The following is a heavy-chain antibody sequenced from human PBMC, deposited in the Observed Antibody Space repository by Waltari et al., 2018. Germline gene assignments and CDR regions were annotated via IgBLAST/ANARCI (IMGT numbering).Heavy chain of an antibody. J-gene: IGHJ5*02. D-gene: IGHD1-26*01. V-gene: IGHV4-59*01. CDR3: ARSGSYNWNWFDP. CDR1: GGSISSYY. Sequence: QVQLQESGPGLVKPSETLSLTCTVSGGSISSYYWSWIRQPPGKGLEWIGYIYYSGSTNYNPSLKSRVTISVDTSKNQFSLKLSSVTAADTAVYYCARSGSYNWNWFDPWGQGTLVTVSS. CDR2: IYYSGST.